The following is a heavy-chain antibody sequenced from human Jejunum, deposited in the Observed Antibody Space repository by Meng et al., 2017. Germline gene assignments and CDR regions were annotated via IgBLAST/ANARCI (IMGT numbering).Heavy chain of an antibody. Sequence: GGSLRLSCSTSGFPFSSYAMHWVRQAPGKGLEWVAVISYSGGYNKYYADSVRGRFTISRDNSKSTLYLQMDSLRAEDTAVYSCARDPTSVANKAQYYFDYWGQGTLVTVSS. J-gene: IGHJ4*02. CDR3: ARDPTSVANKAQYYFDY. D-gene: IGHD5-12*01. CDR2: ISYSGGYNK. CDR1: GFPFSSYA. V-gene: IGHV3-30*04.